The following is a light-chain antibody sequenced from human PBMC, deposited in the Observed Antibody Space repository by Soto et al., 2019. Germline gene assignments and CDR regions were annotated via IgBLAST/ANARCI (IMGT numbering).Light chain of an antibody. CDR3: SSYAGTYSYV. CDR2: GVS. Sequence: QSALTQPRSVSGSPGQSVTISCTGTSSDVGGYNYVSWYQQHPGTAPKLIIFGVSKRSSGVPDRFSGSKSGNTASLSISGLQAEDEADYYCSSYAGTYSYVLGTGTKVTV. V-gene: IGLV2-11*01. CDR1: SSDVGGYNY. J-gene: IGLJ1*01.